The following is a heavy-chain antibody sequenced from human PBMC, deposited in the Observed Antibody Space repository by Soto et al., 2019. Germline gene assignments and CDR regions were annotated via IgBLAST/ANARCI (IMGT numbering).Heavy chain of an antibody. V-gene: IGHV4-38-2*01. CDR2: IYRSGTT. CDR1: NFSISSGYY. J-gene: IGHJ4*02. D-gene: IGHD1-26*01. Sequence: PSETLSLTCVVSNFSISSGYYWGWIRQSPGKGLEWIASIYRSGTTSYNPSLKSRVTISVDPSKNQFSLMLTAVTAADTAVYYCARTHSGSYYSVFNDWGRGSLVTVSS. CDR3: ARTHSGSYYSVFND.